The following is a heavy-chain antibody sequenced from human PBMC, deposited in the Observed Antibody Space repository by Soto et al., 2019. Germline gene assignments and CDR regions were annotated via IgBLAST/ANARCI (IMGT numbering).Heavy chain of an antibody. CDR3: ARRGDIAAARFDS. Sequence: QVQLQEAGPGLVKPSGTLSLTCAVSGDSIISSNWWTWVRQPPGKGLEWITEIYHRGNTNYNPSLKSRVTISVDTSESHFSLKLISVSAADTAVYFCARRGDIAAARFDSWGQGTPVTVSS. CDR1: GDSIISSNW. D-gene: IGHD6-13*01. J-gene: IGHJ4*02. CDR2: IYHRGNT. V-gene: IGHV4-4*02.